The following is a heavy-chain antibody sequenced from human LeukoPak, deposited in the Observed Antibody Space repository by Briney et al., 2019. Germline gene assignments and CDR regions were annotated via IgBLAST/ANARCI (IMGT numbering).Heavy chain of an antibody. CDR3: ASNYGDYGRINYYYYYYGMDV. CDR2: ISGGGGST. V-gene: IGHV3-23*01. Sequence: GGSLRLSCAASGFTFSSYAMSWVRQAPGKGLEWVSAISGGGGSTYYADSVKGRFTISRDNSKNTLYLQMNNLRAEDTAVYYCASNYGDYGRINYYYYYYGMDVWGQGTTATVSS. CDR1: GFTFSSYA. J-gene: IGHJ6*02. D-gene: IGHD4-17*01.